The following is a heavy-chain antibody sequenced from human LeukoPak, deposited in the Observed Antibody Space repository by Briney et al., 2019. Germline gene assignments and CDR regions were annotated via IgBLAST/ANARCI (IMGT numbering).Heavy chain of an antibody. CDR1: GGSISSYY. CDR2: IYTSGST. J-gene: IGHJ2*01. CDR3: ARFIAVAGINWYFDL. D-gene: IGHD6-19*01. V-gene: IGHV4-4*07. Sequence: PSETLSLTCTVSGGSISSYYWSCIRQPPGKGLEWIARIYTSGSTNYNPSLKSRVTMSVDTSKNPFSLKLSSVTAADTAVYYCARFIAVAGINWYFDLWGRGTLVTVSS.